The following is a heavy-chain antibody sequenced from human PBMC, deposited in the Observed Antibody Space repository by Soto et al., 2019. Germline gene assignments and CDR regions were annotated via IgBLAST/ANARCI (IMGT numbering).Heavy chain of an antibody. J-gene: IGHJ6*02. V-gene: IGHV4-30-4*01. CDR1: GGSISSGDYY. Sequence: PSETLSLTCTVSGGSISSGDYYWSWIRQPPGKGLEWIGYIYYTGTTYYNPSLQSRVSISVDTSKNEFSLKLTSVTAADTAVYFCARPGIRFGNKMDVWGQGTTVTVSS. CDR2: IYYTGTT. CDR3: ARPGIRFGNKMDV. D-gene: IGHD3-10*01.